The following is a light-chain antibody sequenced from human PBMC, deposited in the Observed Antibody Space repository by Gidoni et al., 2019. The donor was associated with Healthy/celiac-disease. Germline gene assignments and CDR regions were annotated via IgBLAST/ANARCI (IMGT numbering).Light chain of an antibody. Sequence: DIQMTQSPSSLSASVGDRVTITCQASQDISNYLNWYQQKPGKAPKLLIYDASNLETGVPSRFSGSGSGTDFTFTISSLQPEDIATYYCPQYDNQLTFGGGTKVEIK. CDR2: DAS. CDR3: PQYDNQLT. V-gene: IGKV1-33*01. J-gene: IGKJ4*01. CDR1: QDISNY.